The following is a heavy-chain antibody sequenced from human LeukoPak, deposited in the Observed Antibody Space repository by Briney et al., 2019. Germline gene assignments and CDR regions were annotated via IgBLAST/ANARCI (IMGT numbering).Heavy chain of an antibody. CDR2: FDPEDGET. CDR1: GYTLTELS. Sequence: VASVKVSCKVSGYTLTELSMHWVRQAPGKGLEWMGGFDPEDGETIYAQKFQGRVTMTEDTSTDTAYMELSSLRSEDTAVYYCATDPTTPRIMITFGELAFDIWGQGTMVTVSS. J-gene: IGHJ3*02. D-gene: IGHD3-16*01. V-gene: IGHV1-24*01. CDR3: ATDPTTPRIMITFGELAFDI.